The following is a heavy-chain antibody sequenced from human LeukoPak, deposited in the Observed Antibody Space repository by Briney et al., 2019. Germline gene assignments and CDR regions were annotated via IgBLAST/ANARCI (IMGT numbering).Heavy chain of an antibody. CDR2: ISYDRSNK. D-gene: IGHD6-19*01. J-gene: IGHJ4*02. Sequence: GGSLRLSCAASGFTFSSYGMHWVRQAPGKGLEWVAVISYDRSNKYYADSVKGRFTISRDNSKSTLYLQMNSLRAEDTAVYYCAKDILPRYSSGWTSGFDYWGQGTLVTVSS. CDR3: AKDILPRYSSGWTSGFDY. V-gene: IGHV3-30*18. CDR1: GFTFSSYG.